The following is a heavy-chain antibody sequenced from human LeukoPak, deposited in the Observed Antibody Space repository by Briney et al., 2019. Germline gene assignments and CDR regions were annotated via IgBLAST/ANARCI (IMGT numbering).Heavy chain of an antibody. V-gene: IGHV3-66*01. CDR2: IYSGGST. Sequence: PGGSLRLSCAASGFTVSSNYMSWVRQAPGKGLEWVSVIYSGGSTYYADSVKGRFTISRDNSKNTLYLQMNSLRAEDTAVYYCAKAGTEYSSSLGVYWGQGTLVTVSS. D-gene: IGHD6-6*01. J-gene: IGHJ4*02. CDR1: GFTVSSNY. CDR3: AKAGTEYSSSLGVY.